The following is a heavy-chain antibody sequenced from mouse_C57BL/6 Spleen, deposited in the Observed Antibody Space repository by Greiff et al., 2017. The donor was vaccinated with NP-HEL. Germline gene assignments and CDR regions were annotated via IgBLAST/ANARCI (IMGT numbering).Heavy chain of an antibody. D-gene: IGHD1-1*01. J-gene: IGHJ1*03. CDR2: IYWDDDK. Sequence: QVTLKVSGPGILQSSQTLSLTCSFSGFSLSTSGMGVSWIRQPSGKGLEWLARIYWDDDKRYNPSLKSRLTISKDTSRNQVFLKITSVDTADTATYYCARSLMTTVVAHWYFDVWGTGTTVTVSS. CDR1: GFSLSTSGMG. V-gene: IGHV8-12*01. CDR3: ARSLMTTVVAHWYFDV.